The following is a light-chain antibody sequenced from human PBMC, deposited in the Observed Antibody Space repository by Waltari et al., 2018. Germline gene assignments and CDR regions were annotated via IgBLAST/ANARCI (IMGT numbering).Light chain of an antibody. J-gene: IGLJ2*01. V-gene: IGLV2-14*03. CDR3: SSYTTTNIVV. CDR2: DVS. CDR1: STDLGAYNF. Sequence: QCALTPPAPVSGSPGEAIPISCTRSSTDLGAYNFVSWYQQHPGKAPQLMIYDVSKRPSGVSNRFSGSKSGNTASLTIYGLQVEDEADYFCSSYTTTNIVVFGGGTELTVL.